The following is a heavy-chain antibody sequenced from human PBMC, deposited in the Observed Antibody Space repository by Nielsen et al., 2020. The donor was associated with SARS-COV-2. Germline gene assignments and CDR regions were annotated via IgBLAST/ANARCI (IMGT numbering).Heavy chain of an antibody. CDR1: GYSFTSYW. CDR2: IYPGDSDT. D-gene: IGHD5-24*01. Sequence: GGSLRLSCKGSGYSFTSYWIAWVRQMPGKVLEWMGIIYPGDSDTRYSPSFQGQVTISADKTISTAYLQWSSLKASDTAMYYCARHDGDGLLGYWGQGTLVTVSS. J-gene: IGHJ4*02. V-gene: IGHV5-51*01. CDR3: ARHDGDGLLGY.